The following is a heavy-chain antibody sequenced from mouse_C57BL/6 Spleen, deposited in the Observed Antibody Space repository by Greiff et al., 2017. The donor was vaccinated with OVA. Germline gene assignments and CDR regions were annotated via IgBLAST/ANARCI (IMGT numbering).Heavy chain of an antibody. CDR1: GFTFSSYG. J-gene: IGHJ2*01. CDR2: ISSGGSYT. V-gene: IGHV5-6*01. CDR3: ARLDDYGSSLFDY. D-gene: IGHD1-1*01. Sequence: EVQGVESGGDLVKPGGSLKLSCAASGFTFSSYGMSWVRQTPDKRLEWVATISSGGSYTYYPDSVKGRFTISRDNAKNTLYLQMSSLKSEDTAMYYCARLDDYGSSLFDYWGQGTTLTVSS.